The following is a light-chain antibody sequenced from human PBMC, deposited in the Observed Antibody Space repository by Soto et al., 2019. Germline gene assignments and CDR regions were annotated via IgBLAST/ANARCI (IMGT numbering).Light chain of an antibody. CDR2: DVF. Sequence: QSALTQPRSVSGSPGQAVTISCTGTSSDIGAYNYVFWYQQYPGKSPKLIIYDVFKRPSGVPARFSASKSGNTASLTIPGLQTEDEADYHCSSLAGSYNLVFGGGTKLTVL. V-gene: IGLV2-11*01. CDR3: SSLAGSYNLV. J-gene: IGLJ3*02. CDR1: SSDIGAYNY.